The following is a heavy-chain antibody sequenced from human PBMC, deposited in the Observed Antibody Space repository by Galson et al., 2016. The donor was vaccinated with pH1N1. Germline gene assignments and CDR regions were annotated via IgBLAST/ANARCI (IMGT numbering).Heavy chain of an antibody. V-gene: IGHV4-61*09. CDR3: ARIQGSSEWGYYFDY. J-gene: IGHJ4*02. D-gene: IGHD6-6*01. CDR1: GGSISSGSYY. Sequence: SLTCTVSGGSISSGSYYWSWIRQPAGKGLEWIGYIYTSGSTNYNPSLKSRVTISVDTSKNQFSLKLSSVTAAETAVYYCARIQGSSEWGYYFDYWGQGTLVTVSS. CDR2: IYTSGST.